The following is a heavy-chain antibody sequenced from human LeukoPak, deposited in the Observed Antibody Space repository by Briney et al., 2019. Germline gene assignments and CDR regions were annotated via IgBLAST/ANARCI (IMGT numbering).Heavy chain of an antibody. CDR2: IYYSGST. J-gene: IGHJ4*02. Sequence: SETLSLTCTVSGGSISSSSYYWGWIRQPPGKGLEWIGSIYYSGSTYYNTSLKSRVTISVDTSKNQFSLKLSSVTAADTAVYYCARRRSSSWYVSFDYWGQGTLVTVSS. CDR3: ARRRSSSWYVSFDY. V-gene: IGHV4-39*01. CDR1: GGSISSSSYY. D-gene: IGHD6-13*01.